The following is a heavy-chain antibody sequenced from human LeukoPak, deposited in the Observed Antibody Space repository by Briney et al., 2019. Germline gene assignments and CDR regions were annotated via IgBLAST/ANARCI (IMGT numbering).Heavy chain of an antibody. V-gene: IGHV4-34*01. D-gene: IGHD4-11*01. CDR1: GGSFSGYY. J-gene: IGHJ4*02. Sequence: SETLSLTCAVYGGSFSGYYWSWIRQPPGKGLEWIGEINHSGSTNYNPSLKSRVTISVDTSKNQFSLKLSSVTAADTAVYYCARVGYSNFPYYFDYWGQGTLVTVSS. CDR2: INHSGST. CDR3: ARVGYSNFPYYFDY.